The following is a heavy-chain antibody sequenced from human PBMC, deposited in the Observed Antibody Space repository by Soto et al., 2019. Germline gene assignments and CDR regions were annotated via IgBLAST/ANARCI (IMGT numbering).Heavy chain of an antibody. CDR1: GGSISGYY. CDR2: IYYSGST. Sequence: PSATLSLTCTVSGGSISGYYWSWIGQPAGKGLEWIGYIYYSGSTSYNPSLKSGVTISVDTSKNQFSLKLSSVTAADTAVYYRAREQWLDSYKCSDPWGQGTLVTVSS. CDR3: AREQWLDSYKCSDP. D-gene: IGHD6-19*01. J-gene: IGHJ5*02. V-gene: IGHV4-59*01.